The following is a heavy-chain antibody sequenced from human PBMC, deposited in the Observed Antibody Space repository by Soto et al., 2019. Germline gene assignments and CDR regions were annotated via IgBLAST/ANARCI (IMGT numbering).Heavy chain of an antibody. J-gene: IGHJ4*02. CDR3: ARDRTGGYSYGYTFDY. CDR1: GFKFSNYA. D-gene: IGHD5-18*01. CDR2: ISATGGGT. Sequence: PVGSLRLSCAASGFKFSNYAMSWVRQAPGKGLEWVSLISATGGGTYYADSVKGRFTISRDNSHNTLYLQVHSLTAEDTAVYYCARDRTGGYSYGYTFDYWGQGTLVTVSS. V-gene: IGHV3-23*01.